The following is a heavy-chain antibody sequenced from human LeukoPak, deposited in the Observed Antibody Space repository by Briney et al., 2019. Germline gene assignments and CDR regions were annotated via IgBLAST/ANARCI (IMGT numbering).Heavy chain of an antibody. CDR2: IIPIFGTA. V-gene: IGHV1-69*13. Sequence: GASVKVSCKASGGTFSSYAISWVRQAPGQGLEWMGGIIPIFGTANYGQKFQGRVTITADESTSTAYMELSSLRSEDTAVYYCAREYPNLHGADYWGQGTLVTVSS. D-gene: IGHD1-14*01. CDR3: AREYPNLHGADY. J-gene: IGHJ4*02. CDR1: GGTFSSYA.